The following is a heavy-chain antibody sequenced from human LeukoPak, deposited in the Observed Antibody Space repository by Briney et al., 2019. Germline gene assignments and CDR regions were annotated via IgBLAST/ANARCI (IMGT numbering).Heavy chain of an antibody. CDR1: GGSISSYY. V-gene: IGHV4-59*12. CDR2: IYYSGST. J-gene: IGHJ4*02. Sequence: PSETLSLTCTVSGGSISSYYWSWIRQPPGKGLEWIGYIYYSGSTNYNPSLKSRVTISLDTSKNQFSLKLTSVTAADTAVYYCSRENGAFSPFGYWGQGTLVTVLS. CDR3: SRENGAFSPFGY. D-gene: IGHD2-8*01.